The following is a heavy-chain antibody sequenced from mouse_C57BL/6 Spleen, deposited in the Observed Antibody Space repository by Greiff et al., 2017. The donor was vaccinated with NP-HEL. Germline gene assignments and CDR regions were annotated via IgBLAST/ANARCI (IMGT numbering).Heavy chain of an antibody. D-gene: IGHD1-1*01. J-gene: IGHJ2*01. CDR3: ARSKKIVATYFDD. CDR1: GYTFTSYW. Sequence: VQLQQSGAELVKAGASVKMSCKASGYTFTSYWMHWVKQRLGQGLEWFAETNPTNGRTYYNEKFKSKATLTVDKSSRTAYMLLSGPTFEDSAVYYCARSKKIVATYFDDWGQGTTLTGSS. V-gene: IGHV1S81*02. CDR2: TNPTNGRT.